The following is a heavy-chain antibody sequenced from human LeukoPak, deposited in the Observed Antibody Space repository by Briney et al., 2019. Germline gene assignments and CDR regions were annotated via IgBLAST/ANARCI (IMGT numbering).Heavy chain of an antibody. V-gene: IGHV3-48*01. D-gene: IGHD1-7*01. CDR2: ISSSSSTI. CDR3: MRGATDTTRWFDP. Sequence: QPGGSLRLSCAASGFTFSSYSMNWVRQAPGKGLEWVSYISSSSSTIYYADSVKGRFTISRDNAKNSLYLQMNGLRAEDTAAYYCMRGATDTTRWFDPWGQGTLVTVSS. CDR1: GFTFSSYS. J-gene: IGHJ5*02.